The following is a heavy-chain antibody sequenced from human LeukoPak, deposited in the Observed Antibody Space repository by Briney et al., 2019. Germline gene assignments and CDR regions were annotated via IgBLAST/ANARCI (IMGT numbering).Heavy chain of an antibody. CDR3: ARDRLEAVTDDDYFDY. D-gene: IGHD2-21*02. CDR1: GFTFSSYG. Sequence: GGSLRLSCAASGFTFSSYGMHWVRQAPGKGLEWVAVISYDGSNKYYGDSVKGRFTISRDNSKNTVYLQMNSLRAEDTGVYYCARDRLEAVTDDDYFDYWGRGTLVTVSS. CDR2: ISYDGSNK. V-gene: IGHV3-30*03. J-gene: IGHJ4*02.